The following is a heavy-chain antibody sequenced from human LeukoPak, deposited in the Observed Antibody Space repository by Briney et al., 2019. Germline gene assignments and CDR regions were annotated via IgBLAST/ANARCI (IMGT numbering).Heavy chain of an antibody. CDR1: GGTFSSYT. CDR2: VIPILGIA. CDR3: ARGMIGFDY. V-gene: IGHV1-69*02. J-gene: IGHJ4*02. D-gene: IGHD3-22*01. Sequence: ASVKVSCKASGGTFSSYTISWVRQAPGQGLEWMGRVIPILGIANYAQKFQGRITITADKSTSTAYMELSSLRSEDTAVYYCARGMIGFDYWGQGTLVTVSS.